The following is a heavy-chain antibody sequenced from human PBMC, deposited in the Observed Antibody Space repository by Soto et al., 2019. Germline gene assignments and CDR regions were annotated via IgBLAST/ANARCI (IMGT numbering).Heavy chain of an antibody. CDR3: ARGVTIGYCSSTSCSDFDY. Sequence: VQLVESGGGLVQPGGSLRLSCAASGFTFSSYSMNWVRQAPGKGLEWVSYISSSSSTIYYADSVKGRFTISRDNAKNSLYLQMNSLRDEDTAVYYCARGVTIGYCSSTSCSDFDYWGQGTLVTVSS. D-gene: IGHD2-2*01. CDR1: GFTFSSYS. J-gene: IGHJ4*02. V-gene: IGHV3-48*02. CDR2: ISSSSSTI.